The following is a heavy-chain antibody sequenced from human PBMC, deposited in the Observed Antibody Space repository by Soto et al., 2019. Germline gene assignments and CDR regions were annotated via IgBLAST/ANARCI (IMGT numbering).Heavy chain of an antibody. CDR2: SRNRVNSFST. D-gene: IGHD3-16*01. V-gene: IGHV3-72*01. Sequence: VQVEESGGGLVLPGGSLRLSCAVSVVSEFTFSDQYIDWVRQAPGKGLEWVGRSRNRVNSFSTAYAASVQGRFTISRDDSKNTVYLQMNSLKTEDTAVYYCARDLSPYSDYYDESTSETWFDPWGQGTLVTVSS. CDR1: VVSEFTFSDQY. J-gene: IGHJ5*02. CDR3: ARDLSPYSDYYDESTSETWFDP.